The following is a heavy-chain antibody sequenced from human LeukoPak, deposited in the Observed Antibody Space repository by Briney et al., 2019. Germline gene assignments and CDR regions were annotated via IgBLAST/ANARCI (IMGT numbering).Heavy chain of an antibody. D-gene: IGHD4-17*01. CDR3: ARDAYGDLVKAFDI. Sequence: ASVTVSCKASGYTFTIYYMHWVRQAPGQGLEWMGIINPSGGSTSYAQKFQGRVTMTRDTSTSTVYVELSSLRSEDTAVYYCARDAYGDLVKAFDIWGQGTMVTVSS. CDR2: INPSGGST. V-gene: IGHV1-46*01. J-gene: IGHJ3*02. CDR1: GYTFTIYY.